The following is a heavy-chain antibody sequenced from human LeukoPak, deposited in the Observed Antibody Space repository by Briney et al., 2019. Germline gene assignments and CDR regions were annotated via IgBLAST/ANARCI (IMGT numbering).Heavy chain of an antibody. CDR3: ARDKTAFYDSSGYRDGFDV. CDR1: GYTFTSYD. D-gene: IGHD3-22*01. CDR2: ISPKSGGT. V-gene: IGHV1-2*02. J-gene: IGHJ3*01. Sequence: ASVKVSCKASGYTFTSYDINWVPQATGQGLEWMGWISPKSGGTNYAQKFQGRVTMTRDTSISTGYMELSRLRSDDTAVYYCARDKTAFYDSSGYRDGFDVWGQGTMVTVSS.